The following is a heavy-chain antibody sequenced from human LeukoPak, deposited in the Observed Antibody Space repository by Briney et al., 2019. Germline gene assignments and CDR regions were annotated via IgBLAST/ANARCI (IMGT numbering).Heavy chain of an antibody. CDR2: MKKDGSET. Sequence: TGGSLRLSCVVSGFTFSSYSMIWVRQAPGKGRQWVANMKKDGSETNYVDSVKGRFTISRDNAKNSLYLQMNSLRAEDTAVYYCGRHRSGSGTYFIDYWGQGTLVSVSS. CDR1: GFTFSSYS. V-gene: IGHV3-7*01. J-gene: IGHJ4*02. D-gene: IGHD3-10*01. CDR3: GRHRSGSGTYFIDY.